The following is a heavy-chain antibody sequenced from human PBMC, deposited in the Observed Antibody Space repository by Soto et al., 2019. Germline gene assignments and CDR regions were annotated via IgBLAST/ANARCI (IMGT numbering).Heavy chain of an antibody. CDR1: DGSISSRSSY. CDR2: IYYSGST. Sequence: LSLASTVADGSISSRSSYWGWIRKPPGKGLEWIGSIYYSGSTYYNPSLKSRVTISVDTSKNQFSLKLSSVTAADTAVYYCARHTIAAADYYYYYGMDVWGQGTTVTVSS. J-gene: IGHJ6*02. V-gene: IGHV4-39*01. D-gene: IGHD6-13*01. CDR3: ARHTIAAADYYYYYGMDV.